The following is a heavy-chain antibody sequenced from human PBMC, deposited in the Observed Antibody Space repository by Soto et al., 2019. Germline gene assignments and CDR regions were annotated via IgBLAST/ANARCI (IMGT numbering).Heavy chain of an antibody. CDR1: GYTFTSYY. D-gene: IGHD3-10*01. CDR3: ASRLDSESGYYYYDMDV. CDR2: INPSGGST. J-gene: IGHJ6*02. V-gene: IGHV1-46*01. Sequence: ASVKVSCKASGYTFTSYYMHWVRQAPVQGLEWMGIINPSGGSTSYAQKFQGRVTMTRDTSTSTVYMELSSLRSEDTAVYYCASRLDSESGYYYYDMDVWGRGTTVTVSS.